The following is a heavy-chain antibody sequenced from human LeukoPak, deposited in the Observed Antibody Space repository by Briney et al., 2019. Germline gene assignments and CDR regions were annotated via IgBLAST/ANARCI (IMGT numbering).Heavy chain of an antibody. D-gene: IGHD2-15*01. CDR1: GGSISSSRYY. J-gene: IGHJ3*02. CDR2: IYYSGST. V-gene: IGHV4-39*01. Sequence: PSETLSLTCTVSGGSISSSRYYWGWIRQPPGKGLEWIGNIYYSGSTYYNPSLKSRVTISVDTSKNQFSLKLSSVTAADTAVYYCARAYCSGGRCQDAFDIWGQGTMVTVSS. CDR3: ARAYCSGGRCQDAFDI.